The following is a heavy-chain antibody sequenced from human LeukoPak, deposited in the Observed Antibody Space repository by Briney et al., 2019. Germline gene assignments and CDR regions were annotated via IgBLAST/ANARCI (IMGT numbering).Heavy chain of an antibody. J-gene: IGHJ3*02. V-gene: IGHV3-21*01. CDR3: ARDVFSLGSGRYVGGGFDI. CDR2: ISSTSAYI. D-gene: IGHD1-26*01. CDR1: GFALKSYS. Sequence: GGSLRLSCAGSGFALKSYSLSWVSQAPGKGLEWVSSISSTSAYIYYADSVKGRFTISRDNAKNSLYLQMNSLRAEDTAVYYCARDVFSLGSGRYVGGGFDIWGQGTMVTVSS.